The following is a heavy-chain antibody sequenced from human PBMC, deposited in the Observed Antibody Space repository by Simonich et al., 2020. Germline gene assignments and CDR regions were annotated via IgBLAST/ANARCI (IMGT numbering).Heavy chain of an antibody. CDR2: NYPGDSDT. V-gene: IGHV5-51*01. J-gene: IGHJ3*02. CDR3: ARQLNDFDI. Sequence: EVQLVQSGAEVKKPGESLKISCKGSGYSFTSYWIGWVRQRPGKGLEWRGNNYPGDSDTRYSPSFPGQVTISSDKSISTAYLQWSSLKASDTDMYYCARQLNDFDIWGQGTMVTVSS. CDR1: GYSFTSYW. D-gene: IGHD1-1*01.